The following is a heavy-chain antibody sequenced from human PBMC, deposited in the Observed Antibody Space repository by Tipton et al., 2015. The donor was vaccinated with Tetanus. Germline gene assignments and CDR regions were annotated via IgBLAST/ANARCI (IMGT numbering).Heavy chain of an antibody. CDR3: ARVYSLLPYYYDSSGYYGGAFDI. CDR1: GFTFSSYE. CDR2: ISSSGSTI. D-gene: IGHD3-22*01. Sequence: SLRLSCAASGFTFSSYEMNWVRQAPGKGLEWVSYISSSGSTIYYADSVKGRFTISRDNAKNSLYLQMNSLRAEDTAVYYCARVYSLLPYYYDSSGYYGGAFDIWGQGTMVTVSS. V-gene: IGHV3-48*03. J-gene: IGHJ3*02.